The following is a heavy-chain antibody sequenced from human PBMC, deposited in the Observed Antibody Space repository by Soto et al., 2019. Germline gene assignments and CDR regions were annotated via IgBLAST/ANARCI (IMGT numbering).Heavy chain of an antibody. V-gene: IGHV4-31*03. J-gene: IGHJ6*04. CDR1: GGSISSGGYY. Sequence: PSETLSLTCTVSGGSISSGGYYWSWIRQHPGKGLEWIGYIYYSGSTYYNPSLKSRVTISVDTSKNQFSLKLSSVTAADTAVYYCARVGCSGGSCYNYYYGMDVRGKGATVTVSS. CDR3: ARVGCSGGSCYNYYYGMDV. CDR2: IYYSGST. D-gene: IGHD2-15*01.